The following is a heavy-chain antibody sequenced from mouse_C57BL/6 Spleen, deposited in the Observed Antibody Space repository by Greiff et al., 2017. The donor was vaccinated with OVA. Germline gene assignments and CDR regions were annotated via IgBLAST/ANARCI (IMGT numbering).Heavy chain of an antibody. V-gene: IGHV5-17*01. D-gene: IGHD2-4*01. J-gene: IGHJ1*03. CDR1: GFTFSDYG. CDR2: ISSGSSTI. CDR3: ATDYDGYFDV. Sequence: EVHLVESGGGLVKPGGSLKLSCAASGFTFSDYGMHWVRQAPEKGLEWVAYISSGSSTIYYADTVKGRFTISRDNAKNTLFLQMTSLRSEDTAMYYCATDYDGYFDVWGTGTTVTVSS.